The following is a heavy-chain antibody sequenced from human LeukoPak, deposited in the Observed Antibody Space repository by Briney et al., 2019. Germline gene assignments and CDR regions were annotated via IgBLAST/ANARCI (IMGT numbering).Heavy chain of an antibody. D-gene: IGHD2-15*01. Sequence: GGSLRLSCAASGFTFSSYWMSWVRQAPGKGLEWVANIKQDGSEKYYVDSVKGRFTISRDNAKNSLYLQMNSLRVEDTAVYYCVPNTVVIDYWGQGTLVTVSS. J-gene: IGHJ4*02. CDR2: IKQDGSEK. CDR3: VPNTVVIDY. CDR1: GFTFSSYW. V-gene: IGHV3-7*01.